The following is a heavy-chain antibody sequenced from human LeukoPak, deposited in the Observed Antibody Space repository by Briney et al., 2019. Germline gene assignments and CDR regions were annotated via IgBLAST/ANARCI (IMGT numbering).Heavy chain of an antibody. V-gene: IGHV4-31*03. CDR2: IYFSGST. CDR1: GSSVNSGGHY. Sequence: PSETLSLTCTVSGSSVNSGGHYWSWIRQYPGRGLEWIGYIYFSGSTFYNPSFESRVFISLDTSKNQFSLRLSSVTAADTAIYYCARQPPGSGYQYRYYFDYWGQGTLVTVSS. CDR3: ARQPPGSGYQYRYYFDY. D-gene: IGHD3-22*01. J-gene: IGHJ4*02.